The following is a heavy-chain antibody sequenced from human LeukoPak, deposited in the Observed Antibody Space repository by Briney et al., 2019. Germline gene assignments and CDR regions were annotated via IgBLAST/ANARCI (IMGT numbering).Heavy chain of an antibody. Sequence: SETLSLTCTVSGGSISTYYWSWIRQPAGKDLEWIGHIYSSGSTNYNPSLKSRVTMSVDTSKNQLSLKLNSVTAADTAVYYCARGYGSGSNWFDPWGQGTLVIVSS. J-gene: IGHJ5*02. D-gene: IGHD3-10*01. CDR3: ARGYGSGSNWFDP. CDR1: GGSISTYY. CDR2: IYSSGST. V-gene: IGHV4-4*07.